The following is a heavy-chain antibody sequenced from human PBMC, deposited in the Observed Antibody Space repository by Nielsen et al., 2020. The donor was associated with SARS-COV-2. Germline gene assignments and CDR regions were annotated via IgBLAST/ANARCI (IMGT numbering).Heavy chain of an antibody. CDR3: ARSSGYYYGMDV. J-gene: IGHJ6*02. D-gene: IGHD3-10*01. Sequence: ASVKISCKASGYTFTSYDINWVQQATGQGLEWMGWINPNSGGTNYAQKFQGRVTMTRDTSISTAYMELSRLRSDDTAVYYCARSSGYYYGMDVWGQGTTVTVSS. CDR2: INPNSGGT. V-gene: IGHV1-2*02. CDR1: GYTFTSYD.